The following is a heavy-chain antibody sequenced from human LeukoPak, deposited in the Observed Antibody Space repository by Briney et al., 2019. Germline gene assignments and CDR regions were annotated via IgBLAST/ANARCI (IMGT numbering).Heavy chain of an antibody. J-gene: IGHJ4*02. CDR3: ARGCSGGSCLVYY. CDR2: ISSSSSYI. Sequence: PGGSLRPSCAASGFTFSSYSMNWVRQAPGKGLEWVSSISSSSSYIYYADSVKGRFTISRDNAKNSLYLQMNSLRAEDTAVYYCARGCSGGSCLVYYWGQGTLVTVSS. D-gene: IGHD2-15*01. V-gene: IGHV3-21*01. CDR1: GFTFSSYS.